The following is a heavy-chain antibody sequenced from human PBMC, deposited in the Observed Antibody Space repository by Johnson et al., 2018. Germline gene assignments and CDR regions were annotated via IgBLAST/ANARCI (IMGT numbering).Heavy chain of an antibody. J-gene: IGHJ3*02. Sequence: FDDYAMXWVRQAPWKGLEWVSYISSSGSTIYYADSVTGSFTIPRDNAKNSLYLQMNSLRAEDTAVYYCARDSPGGGRPLDAFDIWGQGTMVTVSS. CDR2: ISSSGSTI. CDR1: FDDYA. CDR3: ARDSPGGGRPLDAFDI. V-gene: IGHV3-11*01. D-gene: IGHD2-15*01.